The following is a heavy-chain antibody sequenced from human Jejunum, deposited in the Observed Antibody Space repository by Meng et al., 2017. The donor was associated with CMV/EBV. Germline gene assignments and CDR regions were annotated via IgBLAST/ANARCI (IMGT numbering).Heavy chain of an antibody. V-gene: IGHV3-74*01. D-gene: IGHD4/OR15-4a*01. J-gene: IGHJ4*02. CDR2: INNDGSST. CDR1: GFSVSSYW. CDR3: ARDGAGGSFDY. Sequence: CAASGFSVSSYWMRWVRQAPGEGLVWVSRINNDGSSTAYADSVKGRFTISRDNAKNTLYLQMNSLRVEDTALYYCARDGAGGSFDYWGRGTLVTVSS.